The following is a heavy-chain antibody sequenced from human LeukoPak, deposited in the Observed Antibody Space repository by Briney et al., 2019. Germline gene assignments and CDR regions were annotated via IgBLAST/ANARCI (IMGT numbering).Heavy chain of an antibody. Sequence: GGSLRLSCVDSGFTFSRHSMNWVRQAPGKGLEWVSHINGGGSPIYYANSVRGRFTISRDNAKNSLYLQMNSLRAEDTAVYYCAREREETYYYDSSGYGHDAFDIWGQGTMVTVSS. CDR1: GFTFSRHS. J-gene: IGHJ3*02. D-gene: IGHD3-22*01. CDR3: AREREETYYYDSSGYGHDAFDI. V-gene: IGHV3-48*01. CDR2: INGGGSPI.